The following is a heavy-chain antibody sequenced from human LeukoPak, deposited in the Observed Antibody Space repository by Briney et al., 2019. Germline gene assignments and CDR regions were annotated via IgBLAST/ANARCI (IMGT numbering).Heavy chain of an antibody. CDR2: IYHSGGT. D-gene: IGHD4-23*01. CDR3: ARGGGNGGGWVGHYYYMDV. J-gene: IGHJ6*03. V-gene: IGHV4-38-2*02. Sequence: SESRSLTCTVSGYSISSGYYWAWIRQPPGKGLEWIGSIYHSGGTYNDPSLKSRLTMSVDTSKNQFSLKLTSVTAADTAVYYCARGGGNGGGWVGHYYYMDVWGKGTTVTVSS. CDR1: GYSISSGYY.